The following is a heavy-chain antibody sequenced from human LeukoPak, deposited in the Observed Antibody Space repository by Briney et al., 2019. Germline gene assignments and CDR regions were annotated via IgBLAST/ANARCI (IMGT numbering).Heavy chain of an antibody. D-gene: IGHD5-18*01. Sequence: SETLSLTCAVYGGSLSGYYWSWIRQPPGKGLEWIGEINHSGSTNSNPSLKSRVTISVDTSKNQFSLKLSSVTAADTAVYYCARGRIQLWLPDYWGQGTLVTVSS. CDR2: INHSGST. CDR1: GGSLSGYY. CDR3: ARGRIQLWLPDY. J-gene: IGHJ4*02. V-gene: IGHV4-34*01.